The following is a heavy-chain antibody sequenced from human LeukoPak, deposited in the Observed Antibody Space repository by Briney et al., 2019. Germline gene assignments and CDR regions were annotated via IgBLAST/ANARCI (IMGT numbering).Heavy chain of an antibody. D-gene: IGHD3-22*01. J-gene: IGHJ5*02. CDR3: ARARSPSSGYLLRDHNWFDP. V-gene: IGHV1-69*05. CDR1: GGTFNSYG. Sequence: SVKVSCKASGGTFNSYGIGWVRQAPGQGLEWMGGIIPIFGTANYAQKVQGRVTITTDESTTTAYMELSSLRSEDTAVYYCARARSPSSGYLLRDHNWFDPWGQGTLVTVSS. CDR2: IIPIFGTA.